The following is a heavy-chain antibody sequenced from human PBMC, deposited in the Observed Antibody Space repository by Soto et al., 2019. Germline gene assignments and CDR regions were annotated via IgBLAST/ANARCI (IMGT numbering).Heavy chain of an antibody. CDR3: ARVVRRSYDFWSGYGSQNYYGMDV. CDR1: GFTFSSYW. J-gene: IGHJ6*02. V-gene: IGHV3-7*01. D-gene: IGHD3-3*01. CDR2: IKQDGSER. Sequence: GGSLRLSCAASGFTFSSYWMSWVRQAPGKGLEWVANIKQDGSERYYVDSVKGRFTISRDNAKNSLYLQMNSLRAEDTAVYYCARVVRRSYDFWSGYGSQNYYGMDVWGQGTTVTVSS.